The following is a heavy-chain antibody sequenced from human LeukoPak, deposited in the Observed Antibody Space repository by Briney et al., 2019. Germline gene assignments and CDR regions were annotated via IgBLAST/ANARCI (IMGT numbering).Heavy chain of an antibody. Sequence: PGGSLRLSCAASGLTVSSNYMSWVRQAPGKGLEWVSVIYSTGSTYYADSVKGRFTISRDNSKNTLFLQMNSLRAEDTAVYYCARGRRDCSGDCYVAFDIWGQGTMVTVSS. CDR2: IYSTGST. CDR3: ARGRRDCSGDCYVAFDI. CDR1: GLTVSSNY. D-gene: IGHD2-21*02. J-gene: IGHJ3*02. V-gene: IGHV3-53*01.